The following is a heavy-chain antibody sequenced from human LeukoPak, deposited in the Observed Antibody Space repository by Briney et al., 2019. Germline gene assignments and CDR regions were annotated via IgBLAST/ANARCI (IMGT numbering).Heavy chain of an antibody. CDR3: ARDSSPQQQLVTASSLDY. J-gene: IGHJ4*02. V-gene: IGHV3-7*01. Sequence: GGSLRLSCAASGFTSSSYWMSWVRQAPGKGLEWVANIKQDGSEKYYVDSVKGRFTIPRDNAKDSLYLQMNSLRAEDTAVYYCARDSSPQQQLVTASSLDYWGQGTLVTVSS. D-gene: IGHD6-13*01. CDR1: GFTSSSYW. CDR2: IKQDGSEK.